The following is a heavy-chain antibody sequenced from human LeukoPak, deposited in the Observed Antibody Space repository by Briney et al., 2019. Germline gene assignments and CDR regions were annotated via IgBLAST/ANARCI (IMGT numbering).Heavy chain of an antibody. D-gene: IGHD3-3*01. CDR1: GGSISFHY. Sequence: PSETLSLTCTVSGGSISFHYWSWIRQPPGKGLEWIGYIYYSGSTNYNPSLKSRVTISVDTSKNQFSLKLSSVTAADTAVYYCARHGGVGGYYFDYWGQGTLVTVSS. CDR3: ARHGGVGGYYFDY. CDR2: IYYSGST. V-gene: IGHV4-59*08. J-gene: IGHJ4*02.